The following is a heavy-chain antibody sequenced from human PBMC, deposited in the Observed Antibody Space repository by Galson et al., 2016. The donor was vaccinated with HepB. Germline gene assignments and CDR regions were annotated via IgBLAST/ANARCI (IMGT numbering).Heavy chain of an antibody. V-gene: IGHV1-18*04. CDR1: GYTFTRYS. CDR3: ARLVTSDTYNFDC. CDR2: ISTYNGHT. J-gene: IGHJ4*02. Sequence: SVKVSCKASGYTFTRYSYSWVRQAPGQGLEWVGWISTYNGHTNYAQKVQGRVTITTDTSTSTAYMELSSLRYDDTAMYYCARLVTSDTYNFDCWGQGTLVTVSS. D-gene: IGHD4-11*01.